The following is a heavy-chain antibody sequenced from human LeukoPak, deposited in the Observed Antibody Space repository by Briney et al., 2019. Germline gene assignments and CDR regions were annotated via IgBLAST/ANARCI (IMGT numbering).Heavy chain of an antibody. D-gene: IGHD6-19*01. CDR1: GFTCSNYA. CDR3: AKEAVAGTH. CDR2: ITSYRRDT. Sequence: GGSLRLSCEASGFTCSNYAMNWVRQTPGKGLEWVSSITSYRRDTFCADSVKGRFTISRDNSKNTLYLQMNSLRAEDTAVYYCAKEAVAGTHWGQGTMVTVSS. V-gene: IGHV3-23*01. J-gene: IGHJ3*01.